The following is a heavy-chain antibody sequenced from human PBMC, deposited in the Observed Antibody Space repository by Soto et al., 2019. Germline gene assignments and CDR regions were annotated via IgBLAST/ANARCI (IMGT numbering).Heavy chain of an antibody. D-gene: IGHD6-19*01. J-gene: IGHJ5*02. CDR3: ARSIAVADLSWFDP. CDR2: IYHGGST. Sequence: QLQLQESGSGLVKPSQTLSLTCAVSGGSISSGGYSWSWMRQPPGKGLEWIGYIYHGGSTSYNPPLKSRVTMSVDRSKIQFSLKLSSVTAADTAVYYCARSIAVADLSWFDPWGQGPLVTVSS. V-gene: IGHV4-30-2*01. CDR1: GGSISSGGYS.